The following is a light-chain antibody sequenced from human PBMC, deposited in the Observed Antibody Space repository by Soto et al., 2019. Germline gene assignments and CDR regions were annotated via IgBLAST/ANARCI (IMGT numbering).Light chain of an antibody. Sequence: DIVVTQSPHSMPVTPGEPASISCRSSQSLLHSNGNTYLDQYPQKPGQSTQLLIYLGSNRASGVTDRFSGSGSGTDYTLIISRVEAEDVGVYYCMQVLQNPLTFGGGTKVEI. CDR1: QSLLHSNGNTY. V-gene: IGKV2-28*01. J-gene: IGKJ4*01. CDR3: MQVLQNPLT. CDR2: LGS.